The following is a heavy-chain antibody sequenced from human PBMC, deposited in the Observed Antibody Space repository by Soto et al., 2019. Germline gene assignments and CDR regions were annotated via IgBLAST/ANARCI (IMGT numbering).Heavy chain of an antibody. D-gene: IGHD2-15*01. CDR1: GDSISSYY. CDR2: IYYSGRT. CDR3: ARGHLGITTTGTWYDFDY. Sequence: QVQLQESGPRLVKPSETLSLTCTVSGDSISSYYWTWIRQPPGKGLEYIGYIYYSGRTYYNPSLQCRVTIPVDTSKNQFSLKLSSVTAADTAVYYCARGHLGITTTGTWYDFDYWGQGTLVTVSS. J-gene: IGHJ4*02. V-gene: IGHV4-59*01.